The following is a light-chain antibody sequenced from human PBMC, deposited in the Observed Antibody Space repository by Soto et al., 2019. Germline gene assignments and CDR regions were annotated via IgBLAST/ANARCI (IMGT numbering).Light chain of an antibody. Sequence: EVVMTQSPATLSVSPGERATLSCRASQSISSNYLAWYQQKPGQAPRLVIYGASGRATGIPDRFSGSGSGTDFTLTISRLEPEDFAVYYCQQYGSSPPLTFGGGTKVDI. V-gene: IGKV3-20*01. CDR1: QSISSNY. CDR3: QQYGSSPPLT. J-gene: IGKJ4*01. CDR2: GAS.